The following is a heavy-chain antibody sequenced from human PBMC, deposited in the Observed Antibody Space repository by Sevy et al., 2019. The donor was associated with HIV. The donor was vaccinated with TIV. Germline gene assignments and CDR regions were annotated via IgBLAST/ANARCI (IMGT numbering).Heavy chain of an antibody. CDR1: GFTFSSYG. Sequence: GGSLRLSCAASGFTFSSYGMHWVRQAPGKGLEWVAVIWYDGSNKYYADSVKGRFTISRDNSKNTLYLQMNSLRAEDTAVYYCAREGITFVGVIGPFDYWGQGTLVTVSS. CDR2: IWYDGSNK. V-gene: IGHV3-33*01. D-gene: IGHD3-16*02. CDR3: AREGITFVGVIGPFDY. J-gene: IGHJ4*02.